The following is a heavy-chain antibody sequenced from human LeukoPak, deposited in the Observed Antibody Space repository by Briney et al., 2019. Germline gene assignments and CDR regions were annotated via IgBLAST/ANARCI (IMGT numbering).Heavy chain of an antibody. V-gene: IGHV3-43*01. CDR1: GFTLDDYT. J-gene: IGHJ4*02. CDR3: AKDIERYCSSTSCYAPDY. D-gene: IGHD2-2*01. CDR2: ISWDGGST. Sequence: GGSLRLSCAASGFTLDDYTMHWVRQAPGKGLEWVSLISWDGGSTYYADSVKGRFTISRDNSKNSLYLQMNSLRTEDTALYYCAKDIERYCSSTSCYAPDYWGQGTLVTVSS.